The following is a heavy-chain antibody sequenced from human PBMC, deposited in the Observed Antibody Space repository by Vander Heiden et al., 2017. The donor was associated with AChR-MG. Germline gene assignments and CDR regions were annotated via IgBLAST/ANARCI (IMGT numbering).Heavy chain of an antibody. Sequence: QVQLQESGPGLVKPSETLSLTCPVSGGSISSYYWSWIRQPPGKGLEWIGYIYYSGSTNYNPSLKSRVTISVDTSKNQFSLKLSSVTAADTAVYYCARGSSPIPLNWGQGTLVTVSS. D-gene: IGHD2-2*02. CDR3: ARGSSPIPLN. V-gene: IGHV4-59*01. CDR2: IYYSGST. CDR1: GGSISSYY. J-gene: IGHJ4*02.